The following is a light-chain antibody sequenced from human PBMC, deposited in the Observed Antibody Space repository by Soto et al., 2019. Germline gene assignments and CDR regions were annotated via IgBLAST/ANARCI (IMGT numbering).Light chain of an antibody. V-gene: IGKV3-20*01. Sequence: IVLTQSPGTLSLTPGERATLSCRASQSVSSSYLAWYQQKPGQAPRLLIYGASSRATGIPDRFSGSGSGTDFTLTISRLEPEDSAVYYCQQYGSSPPFTFRPGTRVDIK. CDR2: GAS. J-gene: IGKJ3*01. CDR3: QQYGSSPPFT. CDR1: QSVSSSY.